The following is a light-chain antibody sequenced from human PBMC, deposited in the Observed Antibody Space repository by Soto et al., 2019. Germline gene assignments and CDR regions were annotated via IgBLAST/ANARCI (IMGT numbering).Light chain of an antibody. CDR2: RAS. Sequence: EIVMTQFPATLSVSPGERVTLHCRASQSVTSNLAWYQHKPGQSPRLLIYRASARATGVPDRFSGSGSGTEFTLTIRSLQSEDFAVYYCQQYNNWPPITFGQGTRLEIK. CDR3: QQYNNWPPIT. V-gene: IGKV3-15*01. J-gene: IGKJ5*01. CDR1: QSVTSN.